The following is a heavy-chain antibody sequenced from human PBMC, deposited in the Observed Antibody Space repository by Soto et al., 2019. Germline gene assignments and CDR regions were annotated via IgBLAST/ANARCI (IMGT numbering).Heavy chain of an antibody. CDR1: GFSLNNVRMG. D-gene: IGHD1-26*01. CDR3: ARFERYSTYEYVDF. CDR2: IFSNDEE. J-gene: IGHJ4*02. V-gene: IGHV2-26*01. Sequence: QVTLRESGPVLVKPTETLTLTCTVSGFSLNNVRMGVGWIRQPPGKALEWLAHIFSNDEESYSPSLKSRLAMSRDTFTRQVVLTMTNVDPVDTATYFCARFERYSTYEYVDFWGQGILVTVSS.